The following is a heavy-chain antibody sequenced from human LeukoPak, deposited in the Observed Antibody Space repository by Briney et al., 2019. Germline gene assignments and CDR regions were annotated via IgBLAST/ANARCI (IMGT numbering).Heavy chain of an antibody. V-gene: IGHV4-59*01. Sequence: SETLSLTCSVSGGSISSYYWSWIRQPPGEGLEWIGYIYYSGSTNYKSSLKSRVTISVDTSKNQFSLKLGSVTAADTAVYYCAREVYNSGWFQHAFDIWGQGTMVTVSS. D-gene: IGHD6-19*01. J-gene: IGHJ3*02. CDR1: GGSISSYY. CDR2: IYYSGST. CDR3: AREVYNSGWFQHAFDI.